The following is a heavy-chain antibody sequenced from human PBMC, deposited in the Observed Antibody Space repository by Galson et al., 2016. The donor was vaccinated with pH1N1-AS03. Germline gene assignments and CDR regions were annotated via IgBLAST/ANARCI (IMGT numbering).Heavy chain of an antibody. CDR3: ARDPRGPCSSATCATTYYFGMDV. CDR1: GYIFTGFY. CDR2: INPNNGVT. Sequence: SCKASGYIFTGFYVHWARQAPGQGLEWMGWINPNNGVTNYAQKFQAWVTMTGDTSISTAYLELYGLKSDDTAVYYCARDPRGPCSSATCATTYYFGMDVWGQGTTVIVSS. J-gene: IGHJ6*02. V-gene: IGHV1-2*04. D-gene: IGHD2/OR15-2a*01.